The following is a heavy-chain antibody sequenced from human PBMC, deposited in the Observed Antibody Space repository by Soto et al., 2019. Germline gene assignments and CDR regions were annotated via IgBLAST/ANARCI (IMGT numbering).Heavy chain of an antibody. J-gene: IGHJ4*02. CDR2: IWYDGSNK. Sequence: GGSLRLSCAASGFTFSSYGMHWVRQAPGKGLEWVAVIWYDGSNKYYADSVKGRFTISRDNSKNTLYLQMNSLRAEDTAVYYCVSVSAWGAARVLFDYWGQGTLVTVSS. CDR3: VSVSAWGAARVLFDY. CDR1: GFTFSSYG. V-gene: IGHV3-33*01. D-gene: IGHD6-6*01.